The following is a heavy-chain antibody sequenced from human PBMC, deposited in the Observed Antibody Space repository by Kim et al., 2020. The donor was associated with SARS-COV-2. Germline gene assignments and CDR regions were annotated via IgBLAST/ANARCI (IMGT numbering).Heavy chain of an antibody. J-gene: IGHJ5*02. CDR3: ARHVRAGGTGP. CDR2: IYYSGST. V-gene: IGHV4-59*08. D-gene: IGHD6-13*01. CDR1: GGSISNYY. Sequence: SETLSLTCTVSGGSISNYYWSWIRQPPGKGLEWIGYIYYSGSTYYNPSLKSRVTISVDTSKNQFSLKMSSVTAADTAVYYCARHVRAGGTGPWGQGTLVTVSS.